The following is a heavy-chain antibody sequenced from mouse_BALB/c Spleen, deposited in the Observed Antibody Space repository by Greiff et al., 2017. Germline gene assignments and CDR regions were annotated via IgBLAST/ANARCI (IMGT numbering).Heavy chain of an antibody. J-gene: IGHJ4*01. CDR2: INTSTGYT. V-gene: IGHV1-7*01. CDR1: GYTFTSYW. CDR3: ARNVRRAMDY. Sequence: QVQLQQSGAELAKPGASVKMSCKASGYTFTSYWMHWVKQRPGQGLEWIGYINTSTGYTEYNQKFKDKATMTADKSSITAYMQLSSLTSEDSAVYYCARNVRRAMDYWGQGTSVTVSS.